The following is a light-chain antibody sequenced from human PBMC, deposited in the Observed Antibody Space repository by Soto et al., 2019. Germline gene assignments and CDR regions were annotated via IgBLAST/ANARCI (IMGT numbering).Light chain of an antibody. CDR3: SSYAGSNNLV. CDR1: RSDVGSYNY. J-gene: IGLJ2*01. CDR2: EVT. Sequence: QSVLTQPPTASGSPGHSVTISCTGTRSDVGSYNYVSWYQQHPGKAPKLMIYEVTKRPSGVPDRFSGSKSGNTASLTVSGLQAEDEADYYCSSYAGSNNLVFGGGTQLTVL. V-gene: IGLV2-8*01.